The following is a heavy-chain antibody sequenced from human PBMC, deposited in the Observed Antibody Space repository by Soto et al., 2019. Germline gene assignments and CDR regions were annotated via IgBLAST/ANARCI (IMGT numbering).Heavy chain of an antibody. CDR3: ASQGLPYFDWSPTPLYYMDV. CDR1: GGSFSGYC. J-gene: IGHJ6*03. Sequence: SETLSLTCAVYGGSFSGYCWSWIRQPPGKGLEWIGEINHSGNTNYNPSLKSRVTISVDKSKNQFSLKLSSVTAADTAVYYCASQGLPYFDWSPTPLYYMDVWGKGTTVTVS. CDR2: INHSGNT. D-gene: IGHD3-9*01. V-gene: IGHV4-34*01.